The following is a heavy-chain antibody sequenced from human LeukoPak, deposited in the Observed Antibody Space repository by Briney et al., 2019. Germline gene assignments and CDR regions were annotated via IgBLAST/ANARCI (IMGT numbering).Heavy chain of an antibody. Sequence: ASVKVSCKAFGYTFTSNYMHWVRQAPGQGLEWMGIINPSGGSTSYAQKFQGRVTMTRDMSTSTVYMELSSPRSEDTAVYYCATPSNCSGGSCYSWAFDYWGQGTLVTVSS. CDR2: INPSGGST. D-gene: IGHD2-15*01. V-gene: IGHV1-46*01. CDR1: GYTFTSNY. J-gene: IGHJ4*02. CDR3: ATPSNCSGGSCYSWAFDY.